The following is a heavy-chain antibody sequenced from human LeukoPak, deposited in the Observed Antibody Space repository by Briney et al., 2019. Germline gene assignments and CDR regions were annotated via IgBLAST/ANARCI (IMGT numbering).Heavy chain of an antibody. Sequence: ASVKASFTASGCAFSSYAISWVRHAPGQGLEWMGGIIPIFGTANYAQKFQGRVTITADEYTSTAYMELRSLKSEDTAVYYCARDSEDIVVVVADKNYYYGMDVWGKGTAVTVSS. J-gene: IGHJ6*04. D-gene: IGHD2-15*01. CDR3: ARDSEDIVVVVADKNYYYGMDV. V-gene: IGHV1-69*13. CDR1: GCAFSSYA. CDR2: IIPIFGTA.